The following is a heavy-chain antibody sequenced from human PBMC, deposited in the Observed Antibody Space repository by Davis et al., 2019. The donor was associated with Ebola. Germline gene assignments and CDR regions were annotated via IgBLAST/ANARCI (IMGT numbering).Heavy chain of an antibody. CDR2: IGRYSKTI. Sequence: GGSLRLSCAASGFSFSYYGMNWVRQAPGKGLEWISFIGRYSKTIHYADSVKGRFTVSRDDDKKSLYLQMNNLRDEDTAVYYCAKGLDIVVVVAATPGGWGQGTLVTVSS. D-gene: IGHD2-15*01. V-gene: IGHV3-48*02. CDR1: GFSFSYYG. J-gene: IGHJ4*02. CDR3: AKGLDIVVVVAATPGG.